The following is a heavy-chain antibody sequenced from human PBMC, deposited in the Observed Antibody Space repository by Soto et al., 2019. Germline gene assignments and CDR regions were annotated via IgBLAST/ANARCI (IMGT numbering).Heavy chain of an antibody. V-gene: IGHV3-53*01. CDR1: GFTVSSNY. J-gene: IGHJ6*02. Sequence: PGGSLRLSCAASGFTVSSNYMSWVRQAPGKGLEWVSVIYSGGSTYYADSVKGRFTISRDNSKNTLYLQMNSLRAEDTAVYYCAASPGEYYYYGMDVWGQGTTVTVSS. CDR2: IYSGGST. CDR3: AASPGEYYYYGMDV.